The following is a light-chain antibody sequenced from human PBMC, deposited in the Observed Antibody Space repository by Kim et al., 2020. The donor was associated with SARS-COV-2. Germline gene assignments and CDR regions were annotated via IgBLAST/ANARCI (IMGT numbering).Light chain of an antibody. CDR1: QSISNC. CDR2: DAS. Sequence: GDRVTITCRASQSISNCLAWYQQKPGQAPKLLIYDASSLESEVPSRFSGSGSGTEFTLTISSLQADDFASYYCQQYYSYPVTFGGGTKVDIK. V-gene: IGKV1-5*01. CDR3: QQYYSYPVT. J-gene: IGKJ4*01.